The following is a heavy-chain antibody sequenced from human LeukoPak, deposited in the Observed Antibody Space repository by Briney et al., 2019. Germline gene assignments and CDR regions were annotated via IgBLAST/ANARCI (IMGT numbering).Heavy chain of an antibody. CDR3: ASEDSSGWYTGGDY. V-gene: IGHV4-39*01. J-gene: IGHJ4*02. CDR2: IYYSGST. D-gene: IGHD6-19*01. CDR1: GGSISSSSYY. Sequence: PSETLSLTCTVSGGSISSSSYYWGRIRQPPGKGLEWIESIYYSGSTYYNPSLKSRITIYVDTSKNQFSLKLSSVTAADTAVYCCASEDSSGWYTGGDYWGQGTLVTVSS.